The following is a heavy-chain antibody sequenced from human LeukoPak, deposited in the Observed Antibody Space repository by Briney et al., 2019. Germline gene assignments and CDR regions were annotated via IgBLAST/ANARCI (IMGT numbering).Heavy chain of an antibody. J-gene: IGHJ6*03. D-gene: IGHD5-18*01. CDR2: IYHSGGT. CDR1: GYSISSGYY. V-gene: IGHV4-38-2*02. CDR3: ARLGYTYGYMGEKYYYYYMDV. Sequence: PSETLSLTCTVSGYSISSGYYWGWIRQPPGKGLEWIGSIYHSGGTNFNPSLKSRVTILIDTSKNQFSLKLRSVTAADTAVYYCARLGYTYGYMGEKYYYYYMDVWGRGTTVTVSS.